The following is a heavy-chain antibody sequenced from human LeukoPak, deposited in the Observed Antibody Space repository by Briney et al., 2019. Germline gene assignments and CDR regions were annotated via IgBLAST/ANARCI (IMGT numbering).Heavy chain of an antibody. CDR2: IYYTGST. CDR1: GGSISSSSYY. J-gene: IGHJ4*02. V-gene: IGHV4-39*02. D-gene: IGHD4-17*01. CDR3: ARDPYGDYGFDY. Sequence: SETLSLTCTVSGGSISSSSYYWGWIRQPPGKGLEWIGSIYYTGSTYCNPSLKSRVTISVDTSKTQFSLKLSSVTAADTAVYYCARDPYGDYGFDYWGQGTLVTVSS.